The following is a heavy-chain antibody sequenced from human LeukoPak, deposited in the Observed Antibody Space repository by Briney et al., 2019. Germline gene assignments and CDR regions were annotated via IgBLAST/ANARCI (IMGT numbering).Heavy chain of an antibody. CDR3: ARGMGYSYGHPQGAFDI. CDR2: MSAYNGKT. CDR1: GYSFTSYG. J-gene: IGHJ3*02. D-gene: IGHD5-18*01. V-gene: IGHV1-18*03. Sequence: ASVKVSCKASGYSFTSYGFNWVRQAPGQGLEWMGWMSAYNGKTNYAHSLQGRVTATADTSTSTAYMELRSLRSEDMAVYYCARGMGYSYGHPQGAFDIWGQGTMVTVSS.